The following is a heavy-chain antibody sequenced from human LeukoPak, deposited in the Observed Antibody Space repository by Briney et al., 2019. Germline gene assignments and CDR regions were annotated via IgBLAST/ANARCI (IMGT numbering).Heavy chain of an antibody. CDR1: GFTFSSYA. D-gene: IGHD6-13*01. V-gene: IGHV3-30*18. Sequence: PGASLRLSCAASGFTFSSYAMSWVRQAPGKGLEWVAVISYDGSNKYYADSVKGRFTISRDNSKNTLYLQMNSLRAEDTAVYYCAKVRYSNTWDDYNWFDPWGQGTLVTVSS. J-gene: IGHJ5*02. CDR2: ISYDGSNK. CDR3: AKVRYSNTWDDYNWFDP.